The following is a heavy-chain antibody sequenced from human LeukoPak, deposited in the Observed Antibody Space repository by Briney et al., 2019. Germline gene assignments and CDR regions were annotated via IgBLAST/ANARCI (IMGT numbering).Heavy chain of an antibody. J-gene: IGHJ6*02. V-gene: IGHV3-23*01. Sequence: GGSLRLSCAASGLTFSSYAMSWVRQAPGKGLEWVSAISGSGGSTYYADSVKGRFTISRDNSKNTLYLQMNSLRAEDTAVYYCAKFSNSYYYYGMDVWGQGTTVTVPS. D-gene: IGHD4-11*01. CDR2: ISGSGGST. CDR1: GLTFSSYA. CDR3: AKFSNSYYYYGMDV.